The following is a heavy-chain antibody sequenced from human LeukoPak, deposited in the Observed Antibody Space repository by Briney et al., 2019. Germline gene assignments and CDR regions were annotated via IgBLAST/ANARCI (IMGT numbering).Heavy chain of an antibody. V-gene: IGHV1-8*01. Sequence: ASVKVSCKASGYTFTSYDINWVRQATGQELEWMGWMNPNSSNTGYAQRFQGRVTMTTNTSISTAYMELSSLRSEDTSVYYCARRRGYYDSNGYLAYWGQGTLVTVSS. CDR2: MNPNSSNT. D-gene: IGHD3-22*01. J-gene: IGHJ4*02. CDR1: GYTFTSYD. CDR3: ARRRGYYDSNGYLAY.